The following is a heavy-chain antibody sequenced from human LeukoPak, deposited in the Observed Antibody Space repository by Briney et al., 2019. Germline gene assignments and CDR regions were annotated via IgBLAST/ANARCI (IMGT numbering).Heavy chain of an antibody. V-gene: IGHV3-21*01. CDR2: ITSSSTYI. Sequence: PGGSLRLSCAASGFTFSTYSMNWVRRAPGKGLEWVPSITSSSTYIYYADSVKGRFTISRDNAKNSLYLQMNSLRAEDTAVYYCARTPESSGYFPWYFDYWGQGTPVTVSS. CDR3: ARTPESSGYFPWYFDY. D-gene: IGHD3-22*01. CDR1: GFTFSTYS. J-gene: IGHJ4*02.